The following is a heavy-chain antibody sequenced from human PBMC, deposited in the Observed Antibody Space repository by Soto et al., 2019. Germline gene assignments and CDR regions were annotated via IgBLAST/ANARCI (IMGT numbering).Heavy chain of an antibody. CDR3: ARDARRPHCSSTSCRYYYCYYGMDV. J-gene: IGHJ6*02. CDR2: ISPNIGGT. CDR1: GYTFTDYY. D-gene: IGHD2-2*01. Sequence: ASVKVSCKASGYTFTDYYMHWVRQAPGQGLEWMGWISPNIGGTDYAQKFQGWDTMTRDTCISTAYLELRRLSSDDTAVYYCARDARRPHCSSTSCRYYYCYYGMDVWGQGTTVTVSS. V-gene: IGHV1-2*04.